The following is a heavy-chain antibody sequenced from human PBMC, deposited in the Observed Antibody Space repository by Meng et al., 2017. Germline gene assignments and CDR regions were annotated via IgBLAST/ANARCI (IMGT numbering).Heavy chain of an antibody. CDR2: TYDRSKWYN. CDR3: ARDRSGWYSGRGPFDY. J-gene: IGHJ4*02. D-gene: IGHD6-19*01. CDR1: GHSVDGNGAC. V-gene: IGHV6-1*01. Sequence: QEAGPALVELAQTLTLSVALSGHSVDGNGACWDPCGLSPSTGLEWLGRTYDRSKWYNDYAVSVKSRITINTTTSENPFSLQLKPVTPEDTDECYCARDRSGWYSGRGPFDYWGQGTLVTVSS.